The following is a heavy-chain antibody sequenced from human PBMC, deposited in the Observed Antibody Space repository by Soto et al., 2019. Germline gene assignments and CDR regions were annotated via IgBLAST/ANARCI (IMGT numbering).Heavy chain of an antibody. CDR1: GFTFSSYS. J-gene: IGHJ4*02. D-gene: IGHD5-18*01. CDR3: ARDSYCSIDFDY. V-gene: IGHV3-21*01. CDR2: ISSSSSYI. Sequence: EVQLVESGGGLVKPGGSLRLSCAASGFTFSSYSMNWVRQAPGKALEWVSSISSSSSYIYYADSVKGRFTISRDNAKNSLYLQMNSLRAEDTAVYYCARDSYCSIDFDYWCQGTLVTVSS.